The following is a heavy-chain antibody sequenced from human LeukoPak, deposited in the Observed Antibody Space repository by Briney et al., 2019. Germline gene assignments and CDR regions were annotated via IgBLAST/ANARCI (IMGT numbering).Heavy chain of an antibody. J-gene: IGHJ4*02. CDR2: INSDGSST. CDR3: ARDGYSGYDPAHHFDY. CDR1: GFTFSSYG. V-gene: IGHV3-74*01. Sequence: GGSLRLSCAASGFTFSSYGMSWVRQAPGKGLVWVSRINSDGSSTSYADSVKGRFTISRDNAKNTLYLQMNSLRAEDTAVYYCARDGYSGYDPAHHFDYWGQGTLVTVSS. D-gene: IGHD5-12*01.